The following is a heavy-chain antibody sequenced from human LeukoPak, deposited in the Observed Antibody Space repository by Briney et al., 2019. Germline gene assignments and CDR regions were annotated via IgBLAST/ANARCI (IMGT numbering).Heavy chain of an antibody. CDR3: AREGYFDVSDNLGYDAFDI. CDR1: GITVGANF. V-gene: IGHV3-53*01. D-gene: IGHD3-22*01. Sequence: PGGSLRLSCAASGITVGANFMTWVRQAPGKGLEWVSIINTDGTTDYADSVKGRFSITRDIDKNTLHLQMNSLSAEDTALYYCAREGYFDVSDNLGYDAFDIWGQGTMVTVSS. CDR2: INTDGTT. J-gene: IGHJ3*02.